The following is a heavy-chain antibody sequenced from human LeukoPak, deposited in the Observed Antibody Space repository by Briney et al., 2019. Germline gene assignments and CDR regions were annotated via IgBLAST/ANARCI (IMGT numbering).Heavy chain of an antibody. D-gene: IGHD3-3*02. CDR3: ARARKGIRVDYYMDV. J-gene: IGHJ6*03. CDR1: GYTFTGYY. V-gene: IGHV1-2*02. Sequence: GASVKVSCKTSGYTFTGYYMHWVRQAPGQGLEWMGWINPNSGGTNYAQKFQGRVTMTRDTSISTAYMELSRLRSDDTAVYYCARARKGIRVDYYMDVWGKGTTVTVSS. CDR2: INPNSGGT.